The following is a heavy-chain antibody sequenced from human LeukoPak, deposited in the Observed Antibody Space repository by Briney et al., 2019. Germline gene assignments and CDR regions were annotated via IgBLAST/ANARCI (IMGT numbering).Heavy chain of an antibody. J-gene: IGHJ6*03. CDR2: IYKSGST. D-gene: IGHD3-10*01. V-gene: IGHV4-4*07. CDR3: ARGGYYGSGSYSAYDYYYVDV. Sequence: SETLSLTCSVSGGTIGGYYWNWIRQSAGKGLEWIGRIYKSGSTNYNPSLKSRVTISIDKSNNQFSLILRSVTAADTAVYYCARGGYYGSGSYSAYDYYYVDVWGKGTTLTVAS. CDR1: GGTIGGYY.